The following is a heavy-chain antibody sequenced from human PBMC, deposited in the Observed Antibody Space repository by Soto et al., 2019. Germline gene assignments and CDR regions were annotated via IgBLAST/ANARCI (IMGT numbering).Heavy chain of an antibody. D-gene: IGHD3-10*01. CDR3: VRAPLDYYSADYFDT. J-gene: IGHJ4*02. V-gene: IGHV1-8*02. Sequence: GASVKVSWTASGDSSTGCYIHLVRQSPEQGPEWMGWMNPKSGNTGYAQKFQGRVSMTRDNSKTTAYMELSSLGSEETAVYYCVRAPLDYYSADYFDTCGQGTQVTV. CDR2: MNPKSGNT. CDR1: GDSSTGCY.